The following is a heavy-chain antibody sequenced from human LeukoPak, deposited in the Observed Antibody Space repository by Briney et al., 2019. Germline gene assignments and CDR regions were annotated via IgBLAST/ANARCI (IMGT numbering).Heavy chain of an antibody. CDR2: MSSSGNN. D-gene: IGHD3-10*01. Sequence: SETLSLTCSVSGDSISYFYWSWIRQAAGKGLEWIGRMSSSGNNDYNASLKSRVTISVDTSKNQFSLKLSSVTAADTAVYYCARVKYGSGSYLADNFDYWGQGTLVTVSS. CDR1: GDSISYFY. V-gene: IGHV4-4*07. CDR3: ARVKYGSGSYLADNFDY. J-gene: IGHJ4*02.